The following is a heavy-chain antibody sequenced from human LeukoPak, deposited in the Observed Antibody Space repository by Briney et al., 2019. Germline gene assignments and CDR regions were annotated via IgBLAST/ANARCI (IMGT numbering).Heavy chain of an antibody. CDR3: ARERTISANWFDP. V-gene: IGHV1-2*06. CDR2: IIPNSGGT. J-gene: IGHJ5*02. CDR1: GYTFTGHY. Sequence: ASVTVSCKASGYTFTGHYIHWVRQAPGQGLEWMGRIIPNSGGTKYAQKFQGRVTMTRDTSISTAYMELSRLGSDDTAVYYCARERTISANWFDPWGQGTLVTVSS. D-gene: IGHD3-3*01.